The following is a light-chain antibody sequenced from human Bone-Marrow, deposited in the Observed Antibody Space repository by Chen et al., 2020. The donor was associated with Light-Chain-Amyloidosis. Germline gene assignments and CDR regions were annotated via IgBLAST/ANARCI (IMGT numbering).Light chain of an antibody. CDR1: HSLLHSDGRTY. V-gene: IGKV2D-29*01. CDR3: MQSIQLPRT. Sequence: DILMTQTPLSLSVTPGQPASISCKSSHSLLHSDGRTYLFWFLQKPGQPPQLLMSEVSTRFSGVPDKFTGSGSGTHFTLNISRVEAEDVGIYYCMQSIQLPRTFGQGTKVEIK. J-gene: IGKJ1*01. CDR2: EVS.